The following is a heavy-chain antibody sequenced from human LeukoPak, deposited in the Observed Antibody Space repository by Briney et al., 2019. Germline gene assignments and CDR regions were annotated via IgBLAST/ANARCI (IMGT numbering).Heavy chain of an antibody. D-gene: IGHD1-1*01. CDR3: AKAGAELEDYYYGMDV. CDR1: GFAFSSSA. V-gene: IGHV3-30*04. CDR2: ISSDGSSE. Sequence: PGRSLRLSCAASGFAFSSSAFHWVRQAPGKGLEWVAVISSDGSSEYYADSVKGRFTISRDNSKNTLYLQMNSLRPEDTAVYYCAKAGAELEDYYYGMDVWGQGTTVTVSS. J-gene: IGHJ6*02.